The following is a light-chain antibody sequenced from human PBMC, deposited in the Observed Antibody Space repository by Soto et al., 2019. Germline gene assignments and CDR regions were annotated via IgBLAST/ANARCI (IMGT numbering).Light chain of an antibody. J-gene: IGLJ1*01. V-gene: IGLV2-14*03. Sequence: QSLPTRPAAVSGSPGQSTNIPCTATISDVGGYNYVSWYQQHPDKAPRLMIYDVSNRPSGVSDRFSGSKSGDTASLTISGLQAEDEADYYCTSFTSRHTSVFGTGTKVTVL. CDR2: DVS. CDR1: ISDVGGYNY. CDR3: TSFTSRHTSV.